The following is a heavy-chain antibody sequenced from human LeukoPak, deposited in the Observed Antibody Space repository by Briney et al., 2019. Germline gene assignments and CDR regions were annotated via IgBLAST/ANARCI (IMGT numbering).Heavy chain of an antibody. CDR1: GGSISSYY. CDR2: IYTSGST. V-gene: IGHV4-4*07. D-gene: IGHD2-8*01. Sequence: SETLSLTCTVSGGSISSYYWSWIRQPAGKGLEWIGRIYTSGSTNYNPSLKGRVTMSVDTSKNQFSLKLSSVTAADTAVYYCARDSCTNGVCYTYFDYWGQGTLVTVSS. CDR3: ARDSCTNGVCYTYFDY. J-gene: IGHJ4*02.